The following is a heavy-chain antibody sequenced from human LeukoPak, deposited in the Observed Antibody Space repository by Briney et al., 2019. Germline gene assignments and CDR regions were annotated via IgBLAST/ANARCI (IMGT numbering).Heavy chain of an antibody. J-gene: IGHJ4*02. CDR2: IYYSGST. Sequence: PSETLSLTCTVSGGSISSSSYYWAWIRQPPGKGLEWIGSIYYSGSTYYNPSLKSRVTISVDTSKNQFSLKLSSVTAADTAVYYCARQGVAALFDYWGQGTLVTVSS. CDR1: GGSISSSSYY. CDR3: ARQGVAALFDY. V-gene: IGHV4-39*01. D-gene: IGHD6-19*01.